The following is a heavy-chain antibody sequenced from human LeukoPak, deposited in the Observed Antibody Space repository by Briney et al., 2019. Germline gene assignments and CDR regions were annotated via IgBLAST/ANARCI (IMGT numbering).Heavy chain of an antibody. CDR2: ISSSGTSI. D-gene: IGHD3-10*01. J-gene: IGHJ6*03. Sequence: GGSLSLSCAASGFTFSDYYMAWIRQAPGKGLEWVSHISSSGTSILDADSVKGRFTISRDNAKNSLYLLLNSLRAEDTGVYYCVTGKPGPYYYYMDVWGKGTTVTVSS. V-gene: IGHV3-11*04. CDR3: VTGKPGPYYYYMDV. CDR1: GFTFSDYY.